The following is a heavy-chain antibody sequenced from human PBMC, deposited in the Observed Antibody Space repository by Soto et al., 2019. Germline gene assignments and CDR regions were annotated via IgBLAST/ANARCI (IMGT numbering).Heavy chain of an antibody. V-gene: IGHV3-23*01. D-gene: IGHD6-19*01. CDR3: AKRDNSGWYSLDY. J-gene: IGHJ4*02. Sequence: SLRLSCAVSGFIFSNYPMSWVRQAPGKGLEWVSSVSPSGSNTYYADSVKGRFTMSRDNSENRLHLQMNSLRAEDTAVYFCAKRDNSGWYSLDYWGQGTLVTVSS. CDR2: VSPSGSNT. CDR1: GFIFSNYP.